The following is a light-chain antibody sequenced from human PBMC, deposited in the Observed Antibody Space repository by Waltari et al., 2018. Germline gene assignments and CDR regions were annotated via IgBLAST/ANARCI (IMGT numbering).Light chain of an antibody. CDR3: HQYVSSPRT. V-gene: IGKV3-20*01. Sequence: EIVLTQSPGTLSLSPGETATLSCRASQSVASSYLASYQHKPGQTLTLLIYDSSIRATVFPDRFSGTGSGTDFTLTISRLETEDVAVYYCHQYVSSPRTFGQGSKLEIK. CDR1: QSVASSY. CDR2: DSS. J-gene: IGKJ2*01.